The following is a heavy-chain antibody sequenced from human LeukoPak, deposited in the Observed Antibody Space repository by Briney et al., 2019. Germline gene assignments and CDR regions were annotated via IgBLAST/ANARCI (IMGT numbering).Heavy chain of an antibody. CDR3: AKDRRDYDFWSGYYTAFDY. J-gene: IGHJ4*02. D-gene: IGHD3-3*01. CDR2: ISGSVGTT. V-gene: IGHV3-23*01. Sequence: GGSLRLSCAASGFTFSSYAMNWVRQAPGKGLEWVSAISGSVGTTYYADSVKGRFTISRDNSKNTLYLQMNSLRAEDTAIYYCAKDRRDYDFWSGYYTAFDYWGQGTLVTVSS. CDR1: GFTFSSYA.